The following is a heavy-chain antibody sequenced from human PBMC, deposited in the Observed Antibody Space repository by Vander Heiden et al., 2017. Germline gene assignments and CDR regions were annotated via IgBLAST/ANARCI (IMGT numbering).Heavy chain of an antibody. Sequence: QVQLVQPGAAVKKPGSSVKVSCKACGGTFSSYAISWVRQAPGQGLEWMGGIIPIFDATNYAQKFQGRVTITADESTSTAYMELSSLRSEDTAVYYCATRGDMTTVTTFLYWGQGTLVTVSS. CDR2: IIPIFDAT. V-gene: IGHV1-69*01. D-gene: IGHD4-17*01. CDR3: ATRGDMTTVTTFLY. J-gene: IGHJ4*02. CDR1: GGTFSSYA.